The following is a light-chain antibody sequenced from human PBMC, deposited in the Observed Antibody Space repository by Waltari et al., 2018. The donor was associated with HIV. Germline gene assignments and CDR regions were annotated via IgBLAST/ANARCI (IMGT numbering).Light chain of an antibody. J-gene: IGKJ1*01. CDR3: QYYGYSLT. Sequence: IVLTQSPGTLSLSPGERATVPCRASQSLSSSYLAWYQQKPGQSPRLLVYGLSIRATGVPERFSGSGSATDFIPTVSRLEPEDSAVYYCQYYGYSLTFGRGTKVEIK. CDR1: QSLSSSY. V-gene: IGKV3-20*01. CDR2: GLS.